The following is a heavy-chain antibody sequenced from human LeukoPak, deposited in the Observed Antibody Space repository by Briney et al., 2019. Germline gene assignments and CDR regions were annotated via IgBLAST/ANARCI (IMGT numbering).Heavy chain of an antibody. V-gene: IGHV5-51*01. CDR1: GYSSTSYW. CDR3: ARTFPSNYGFFDY. Sequence: GESLKISCKGSGYSSTSYWIGCVRQMRGKGLEWMGIIYPGDSDTRYSPSFQGQVTISADKSISTAYLQWSSLKASDTAMYYCARTFPSNYGFFDYWGQGTLVTVSS. CDR2: IYPGDSDT. J-gene: IGHJ4*02. D-gene: IGHD4-4*01.